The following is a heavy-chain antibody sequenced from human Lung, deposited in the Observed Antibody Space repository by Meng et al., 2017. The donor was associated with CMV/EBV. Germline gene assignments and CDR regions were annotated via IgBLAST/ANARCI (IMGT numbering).Heavy chain of an antibody. J-gene: IGHJ5*01. D-gene: IGHD2-2*01. V-gene: IGHV1-69*02. Sequence: SVKVSCKASGGTFSSYTISWVRQAPGQGLEWMGRITPIVAIPRYAQKFQDRVTITADKFTSTTYVDLSSLRIEDTAVYYCATSQCSSENCRDAYSWFASWGQGXLVTVSS. CDR3: ATSQCSSENCRDAYSWFAS. CDR1: GGTFSSYT. CDR2: ITPIVAIP.